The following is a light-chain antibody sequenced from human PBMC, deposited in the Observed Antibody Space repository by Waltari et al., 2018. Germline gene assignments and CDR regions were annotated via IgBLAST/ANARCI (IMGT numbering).Light chain of an antibody. CDR2: ANE. Sequence: QSVLTQPPSVSAAPGQKVTISCSGSTSNIGNNYVSWYQQFPGAAPKVLIYANEKLTPGSPDRFSGSKSGTSATLAITGLQTGDEADYYCGTWDNTLSANTLSAVFGGGTKVTVL. J-gene: IGLJ2*01. V-gene: IGLV1-51*02. CDR1: TSNIGNNY. CDR3: GTWDNTLSANTLSAV.